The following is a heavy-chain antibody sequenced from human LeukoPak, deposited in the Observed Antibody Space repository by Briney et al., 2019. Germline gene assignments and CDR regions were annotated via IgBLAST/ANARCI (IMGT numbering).Heavy chain of an antibody. CDR2: IIPVFGVA. J-gene: IGHJ4*02. CDR1: GGTFSSNA. V-gene: IGHV1-69*04. Sequence: SVKVSCKVSGGTFSSNAISWVRQAPGQGLEWMGRIIPVFGVANYAEKFQGRVTITADKYTSTAYMELSSLRSEDTAMYYCTRDRFDYGEHTHSDYWGQGTLVTVSS. CDR3: TRDRFDYGEHTHSDY. D-gene: IGHD4-17*01.